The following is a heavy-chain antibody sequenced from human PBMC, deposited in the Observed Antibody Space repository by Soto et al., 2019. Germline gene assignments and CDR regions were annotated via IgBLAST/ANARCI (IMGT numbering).Heavy chain of an antibody. CDR1: GGSFTSYY. CDR3: ARDFDY. CDR2: ISHGGIT. J-gene: IGHJ4*02. Sequence: QVRLQQWGAGLLKPSETLSLTCAVYGGSFTSYYWSWIRQPPGKGLEWIGDISHGGITNYNPSLKNRVTISLDTSQNHFSLRLTSVTAADTAVYYCARDFDYWGQGTLVTVSS. V-gene: IGHV4-34*01.